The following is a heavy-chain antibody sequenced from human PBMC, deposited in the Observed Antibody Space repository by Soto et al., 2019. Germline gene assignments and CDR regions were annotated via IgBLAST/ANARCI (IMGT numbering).Heavy chain of an antibody. CDR1: WFTVSSNY. CDR3: ARGPYDSSGYYPYYFDY. V-gene: IGHV3-53*01. D-gene: IGHD3-22*01. J-gene: IGHJ4*02. Sequence: GGSLRLSCAASWFTVSSNYMSWVRQAPGKGLEWVSVIYSGGSTYYADSVKGRFTISRDNSKDTLYLQMNSLRAEDTAVYYCARGPYDSSGYYPYYFDYWGQGTLVTVSS. CDR2: IYSGGST.